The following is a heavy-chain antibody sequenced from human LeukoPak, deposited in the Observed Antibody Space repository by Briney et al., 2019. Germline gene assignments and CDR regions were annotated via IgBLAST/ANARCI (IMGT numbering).Heavy chain of an antibody. D-gene: IGHD3-22*01. CDR2: INHSGST. V-gene: IGHV4-34*01. Sequence: KPSENLSLTCAVYGGSFSGYYWSWIRQPPGKGLEWIGEINHSGSTNYNPSLKSRVTISVDTSKNQFSLKLSSVTAADTAVYYCAGPSWYYYDSSGYSHWGQGTLVTVSS. CDR1: GGSFSGYY. J-gene: IGHJ4*02. CDR3: AGPSWYYYDSSGYSH.